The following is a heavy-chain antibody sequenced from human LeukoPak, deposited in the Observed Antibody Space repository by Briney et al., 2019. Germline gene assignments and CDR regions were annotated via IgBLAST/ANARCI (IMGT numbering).Heavy chain of an antibody. V-gene: IGHV4-61*01. CDR2: IYYSGST. CDR1: GGSISSGSYY. D-gene: IGHD6-19*01. CDR3: ARYSSGWWFDP. J-gene: IGHJ5*02. Sequence: PSQTLSLTCTVSGGSISSGSYYWSWIRQPPGKGLEWIGYIYYSGSTNYNPSLKSRVTISVDTSKNQFSLKLSSVTAADTAVYYCARYSSGWWFDPWGQGTLVTVSS.